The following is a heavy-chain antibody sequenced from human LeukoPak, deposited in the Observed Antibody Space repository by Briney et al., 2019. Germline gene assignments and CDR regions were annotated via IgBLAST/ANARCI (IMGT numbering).Heavy chain of an antibody. CDR1: GFTFDDYV. D-gene: IGHD6-19*01. CDR3: AKDIYFGAVAGQFDY. Sequence: GGSLRLSCAASGFTFDDYVMHWVRQAPGKGLEWVSGISWNSGSIGYADSVKGRFTISRDNAKNSLYLQMNSLRAEDTALYYCAKDIYFGAVAGQFDYWGQGTLVTVSS. CDR2: ISWNSGSI. V-gene: IGHV3-9*01. J-gene: IGHJ4*02.